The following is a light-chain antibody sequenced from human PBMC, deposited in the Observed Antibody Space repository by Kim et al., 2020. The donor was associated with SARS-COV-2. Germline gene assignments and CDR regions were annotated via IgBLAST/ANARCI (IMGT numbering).Light chain of an antibody. CDR1: DIGSKS. V-gene: IGLV3-21*04. CDR2: YDS. J-gene: IGLJ3*02. CDR3: QVWDSSSDHPV. Sequence: APGKTARITCGGNDIGSKSVHWYQQKPGQAPVLVIYYDSDRPSGIPERFSGSNSGNTATLTISRVEAGDEADYCCQVWDSSSDHPVFGGGTKLTVL.